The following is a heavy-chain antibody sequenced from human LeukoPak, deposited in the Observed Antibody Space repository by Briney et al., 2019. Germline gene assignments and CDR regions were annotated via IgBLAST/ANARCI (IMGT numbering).Heavy chain of an antibody. CDR3: ARRSLGTIDY. D-gene: IGHD3/OR15-3a*01. CDR2: IYHSGST. J-gene: IGHJ4*02. Sequence: PSETLSLTCAVSGYSISSGYYWGWIRQPQGKGLEWIGSIYHSGSTYYNPSLKSRVTISVDTSKNQFSLKLSSVTAADTAVYYCARRSLGTIDYWGQGTLVTVSS. V-gene: IGHV4-38-2*01. CDR1: GYSISSGYY.